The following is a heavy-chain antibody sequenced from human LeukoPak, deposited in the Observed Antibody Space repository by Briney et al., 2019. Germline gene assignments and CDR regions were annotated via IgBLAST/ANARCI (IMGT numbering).Heavy chain of an antibody. CDR2: ISGSGGST. Sequence: GGSLRLSCAASGFTFSSYAMSWVRQAPGKGLEWVSGISGSGGSTYYADSVKGRFTISRDSSKNTLYLQMNSLRVEDTAVYYCAKDRLEQLVRNPFDIWGQGTMVTVSS. D-gene: IGHD3-9*01. CDR1: GFTFSSYA. V-gene: IGHV3-23*01. J-gene: IGHJ3*02. CDR3: AKDRLEQLVRNPFDI.